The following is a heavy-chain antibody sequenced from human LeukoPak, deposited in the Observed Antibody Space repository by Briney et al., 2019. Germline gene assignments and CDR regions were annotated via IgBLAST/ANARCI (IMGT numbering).Heavy chain of an antibody. CDR1: GFTFNIYA. J-gene: IGHJ4*02. CDR2: ISASGGEI. Sequence: GGSLRLSCTASGFTFNIYAMNWVRQAPGRGPEWVSSISASGGEIRYADSVRGRFTISRDNFKNTLYLQMDSLRVEDTATYYCSKDPIPGSIGYFDCWGQGTPVTVSS. D-gene: IGHD3-10*01. V-gene: IGHV3-23*01. CDR3: SKDPIPGSIGYFDC.